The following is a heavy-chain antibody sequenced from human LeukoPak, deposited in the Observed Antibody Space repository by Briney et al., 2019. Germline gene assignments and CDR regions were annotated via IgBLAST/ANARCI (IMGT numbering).Heavy chain of an antibody. CDR2: ISGDGKTT. CDR3: AKGVRSGTYYNCFDS. CDR1: GFNVDDYA. J-gene: IGHJ5*01. V-gene: IGHV3-43*02. Sequence: GGSLRLSCVASGFNVDDYALHWVRQAPGQGLEWISLISGDGKTTHYANSVKGRFTISRDNSENSLYLRMSSLRSEDTALYYCAKGVRSGTYYNCFDSWGQGGLVTVSS. D-gene: IGHD1-26*01.